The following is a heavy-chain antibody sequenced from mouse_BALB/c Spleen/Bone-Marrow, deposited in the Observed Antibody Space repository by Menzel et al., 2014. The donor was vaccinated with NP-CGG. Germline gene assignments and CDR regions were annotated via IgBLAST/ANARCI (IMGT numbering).Heavy chain of an antibody. CDR1: GFNIKDTY. J-gene: IGHJ4*01. V-gene: IGHV14-3*02. Sequence: EVNVVESGAELVKPGASVKLSCTASGFNIKDTYMHWVKQRPEQGLEWIGRIDPANGNTKYDPKFQGKATITADTSSNTAYLQLSSLTSEDTAVYYCARCEYYAMDYWGQGTSLTVSS. CDR2: IDPANGNT. CDR3: ARCEYYAMDY.